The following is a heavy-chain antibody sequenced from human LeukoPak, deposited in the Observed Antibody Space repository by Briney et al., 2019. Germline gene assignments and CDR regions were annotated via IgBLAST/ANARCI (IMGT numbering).Heavy chain of an antibody. V-gene: IGHV3-74*01. CDR2: SNNDGSRT. Sequence: GGSLRVSCAASGFTLSRHWMHWVRQAPAKGLVWVLRSNNDGSRTNYASSVKGRFTISRDNAKNTLYLQMSTLRAADTAVYYCSSQIIAGAGRSDYWGQGTLVTVSS. CDR3: SSQIIAGAGRSDY. D-gene: IGHD6-13*01. J-gene: IGHJ4*02. CDR1: GFTLSRHW.